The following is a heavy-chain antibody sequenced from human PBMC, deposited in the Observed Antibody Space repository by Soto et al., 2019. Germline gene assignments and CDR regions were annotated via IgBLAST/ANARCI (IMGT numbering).Heavy chain of an antibody. J-gene: IGHJ4*02. D-gene: IGHD3-10*01. CDR1: GFTFSSHW. Sequence: EVQLVESGGGLVQPGGSLRLSCAASGFTFSSHWMNWVRQAPGKGLEWVANIRQDGGEKYYVDSVKGRFTVSRHNAKNSLYLEMNSLRAEDTAVYFCAGVYYMSYWGQGTLVTVSS. CDR3: AGVYYMSY. V-gene: IGHV3-7*04. CDR2: IRQDGGEK.